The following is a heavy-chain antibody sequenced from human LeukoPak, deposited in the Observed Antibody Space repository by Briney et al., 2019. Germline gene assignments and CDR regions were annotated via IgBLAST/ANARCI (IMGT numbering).Heavy chain of an antibody. V-gene: IGHV1-18*01. D-gene: IGHD3-3*01. J-gene: IGHJ4*02. CDR3: ARGSLYDFWSGYQYHFDS. Sequence: GASVKVSCKASGYTFTSYGISWVRQAPGQGLEWMGWISAYNGNTNYAQKLQGRVTMTTDTSTSTAYMELRSLRSDDTAVYYCARGSLYDFWSGYQYHFDSGAQGTLVTVS. CDR2: ISAYNGNT. CDR1: GYTFTSYG.